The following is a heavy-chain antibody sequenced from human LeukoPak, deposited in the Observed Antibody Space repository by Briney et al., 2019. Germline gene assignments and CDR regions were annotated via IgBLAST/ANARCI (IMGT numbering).Heavy chain of an antibody. CDR2: ISSSSSYI. CDR3: ARRAVHAALDI. J-gene: IGHJ3*02. V-gene: IGHV3-21*01. CDR1: GFTFSSYS. D-gene: IGHD1-1*01. Sequence: GGSLRLSCAASGFTFSSYSMNWVRQAPGKGLEWVPSISSSSSYIYYADSVKGRFTISRDNAKNSLYLQMNSLRVEDTAVYYCARRAVHAALDIWGQGTMVTVSS.